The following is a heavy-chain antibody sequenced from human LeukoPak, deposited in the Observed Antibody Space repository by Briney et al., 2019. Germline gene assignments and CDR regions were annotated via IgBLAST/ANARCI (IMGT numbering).Heavy chain of an antibody. D-gene: IGHD3-22*01. V-gene: IGHV3-7*01. J-gene: IGHJ4*02. CDR1: GFTFSSYW. CDR2: IKQDGSEK. CDR3: ARDGDTSGYSD. Sequence: GGSLRLSCAASGFTFSSYWMSWLRRAPGKGLEWVANIKQDGSEKYYLDSVKGRFTISRDNAKNSLSLQMNSLRAEDTAVYYCARDGDTSGYSDWGQGTLVTVSS.